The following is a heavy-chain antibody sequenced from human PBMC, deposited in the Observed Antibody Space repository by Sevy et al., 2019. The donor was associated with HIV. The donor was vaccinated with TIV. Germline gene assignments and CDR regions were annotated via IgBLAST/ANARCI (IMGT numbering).Heavy chain of an antibody. D-gene: IGHD1-26*01. J-gene: IGHJ5*02. CDR1: GYSISSGYY. V-gene: IGHV4-38-2*02. CDR2: IYHSGST. Sequence: SETLSLTCTVSGYSISSGYYWGWIRQPPGKGLEWIGSIYHSGSTYYNPSLKSRVTISVDTSKNQFSLKLSSVTAADTAVYYCARFTRGGSYSWFDPWGQGTLVTVSS. CDR3: ARFTRGGSYSWFDP.